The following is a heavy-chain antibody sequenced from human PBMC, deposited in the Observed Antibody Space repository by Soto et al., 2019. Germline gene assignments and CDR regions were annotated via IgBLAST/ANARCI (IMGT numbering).Heavy chain of an antibody. J-gene: IGHJ4*02. CDR3: ARDTGDGTFDI. CDR1: GYTFSRYA. D-gene: IGHD7-27*01. Sequence: QVHLVQSGAEVRKHGASVKVSWKASGYTFSRYAMHWVRQAPGQRLEWMRWINAGYGNTKSSQKFQDRVTISRDTSASTTYMGVTSLRSEATAVYYCARDTGDGTFDIWGQGTMVIVPS. CDR2: INAGYGNT. V-gene: IGHV1-3*01.